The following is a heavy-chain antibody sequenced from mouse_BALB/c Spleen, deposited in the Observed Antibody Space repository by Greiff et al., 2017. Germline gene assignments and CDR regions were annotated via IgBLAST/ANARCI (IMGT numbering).Heavy chain of an antibody. CDR2: INPSSGYT. CDR3: ARRVREDAMDY. D-gene: IGHD2-14*01. V-gene: IGHV1-4*01. J-gene: IGHJ4*01. CDR1: GYTFTSYT. Sequence: VQLVESGAELARPGASVKMSCKASGYTFTSYTMHWVKQRPGQGLEWIGYINPSSGYTNYNQKFKDKATLTADKSSSTAYMQLSSLTSEDSAVYYCARRVREDAMDYWGQGTSVTVSS.